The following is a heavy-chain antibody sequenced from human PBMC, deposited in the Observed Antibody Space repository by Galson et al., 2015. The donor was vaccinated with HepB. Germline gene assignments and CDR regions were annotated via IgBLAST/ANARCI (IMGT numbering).Heavy chain of an antibody. Sequence: SVKVSCKASGYTFTGYYMHWVRQAPGQGLEWMGWINPNSGGTNYAQKFQGRVTMTRDTSISTAYMELSRLRSDDTAVYYCARAGDVLRFLEWFPGMDVWGQGTTVTVSS. V-gene: IGHV1-2*02. CDR1: GYTFTGYY. CDR3: ARAGDVLRFLEWFPGMDV. J-gene: IGHJ6*02. CDR2: INPNSGGT. D-gene: IGHD3-3*01.